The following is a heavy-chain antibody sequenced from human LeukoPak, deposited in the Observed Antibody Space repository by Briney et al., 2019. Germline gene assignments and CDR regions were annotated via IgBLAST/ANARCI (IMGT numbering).Heavy chain of an antibody. CDR3: ARANSGYLYYFDY. CDR2: TKQDEREK. J-gene: IGHJ4*02. V-gene: IGHV3-7*01. Sequence: PGGSLRLSCEVSGFSFSSYWMSWVRQAPGKGLEWVANTKQDEREKYYVDSVKGRFTISRDNSKNTLYLQMNSLRAEDTAVYYCARANSGYLYYFDYWGQGTLVTVSS. D-gene: IGHD5-12*01. CDR1: GFSFSSYW.